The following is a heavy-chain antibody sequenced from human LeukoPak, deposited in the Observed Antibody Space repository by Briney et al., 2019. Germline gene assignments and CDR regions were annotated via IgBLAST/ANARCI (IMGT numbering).Heavy chain of an antibody. D-gene: IGHD3-10*01. Sequence: SETLSLTCSVSGGSISSYYWSWIRQPPGKGLEWIGYISPTGGTSYNPSLTGRVTVSVDTSKNLFSLILDPVTAADTAVYFCARRSVTRWYYPDWGQGTLVTVSS. CDR3: ARRSVTRWYYPD. CDR2: ISPTGGT. J-gene: IGHJ4*02. CDR1: GGSISSYY. V-gene: IGHV4-4*09.